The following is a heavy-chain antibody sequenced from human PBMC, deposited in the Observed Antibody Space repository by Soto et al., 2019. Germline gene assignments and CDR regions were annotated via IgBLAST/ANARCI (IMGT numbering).Heavy chain of an antibody. J-gene: IGHJ4*02. CDR2: IHYSGST. D-gene: IGHD3-3*01. V-gene: IGHV4-39*01. CDR3: GLRFLEWLSNPSDD. CDR1: GGSISSSAYF. Sequence: PSETLSLTCTVSGGSISSSAYFWAWIRQPPGKGLEWIGSIHYSGSTYYNPSLKSRVTISVDTSKNQFSLKLSSVTAADTAVYYCGLRFLEWLSNPSDDWGQGTLVTVSS.